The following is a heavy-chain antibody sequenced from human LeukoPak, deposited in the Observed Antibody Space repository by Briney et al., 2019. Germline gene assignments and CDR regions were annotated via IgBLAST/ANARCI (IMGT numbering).Heavy chain of an antibody. J-gene: IGHJ4*02. D-gene: IGHD4-17*01. CDR3: ARGGDYPFDY. Sequence: PGGSLRLSCVASGFTFSTYAMSWVRQAPGKGLEWVSVISGSGGSAYYADSVKGRFTISRDNAKNTLYLQMNSLRAEDTALYYCARGGDYPFDYWGQGTLVTVSS. V-gene: IGHV3-23*01. CDR2: ISGSGGSA. CDR1: GFTFSTYA.